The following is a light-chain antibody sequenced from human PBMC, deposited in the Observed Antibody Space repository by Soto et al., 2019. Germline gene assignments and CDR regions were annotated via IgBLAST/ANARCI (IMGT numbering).Light chain of an antibody. Sequence: QSVLTQPPSVSGAPGQRVTISCTGSSSNIGAGYDVHWYQQLPGTAPKLLIYGNSNRPSGVPDRFSGSKSGTSASLAITGLQAEDEADYYCQSYDSSVNWVFGGGTQLTVL. CDR1: SSNIGAGYD. V-gene: IGLV1-40*01. CDR3: QSYDSSVNWV. CDR2: GNS. J-gene: IGLJ3*02.